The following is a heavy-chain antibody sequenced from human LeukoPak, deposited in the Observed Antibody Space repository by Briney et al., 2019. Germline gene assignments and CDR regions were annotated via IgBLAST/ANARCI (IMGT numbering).Heavy chain of an antibody. CDR1: GGSISSSNW. V-gene: IGHV4-4*02. D-gene: IGHD2-15*01. J-gene: IGHJ4*02. CDR3: ARGNRGSCIDY. CDR2: IYHSGST. Sequence: SETLSLTCAVSGGSISSSNWWSWVRQPPGKGLEWIGEIYHSGSTNYNPSLKSQVTISVDKSKNQFSLKLSSVTAADTAVYYCARGNRGSCIDYWGQGTLVTVSS.